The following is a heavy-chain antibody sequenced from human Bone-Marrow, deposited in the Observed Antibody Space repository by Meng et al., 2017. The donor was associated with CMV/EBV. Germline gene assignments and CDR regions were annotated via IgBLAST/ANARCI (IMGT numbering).Heavy chain of an antibody. D-gene: IGHD5-12*01. CDR2: INWNGGST. CDR3: ARHNIVATVDSYYFGMDV. J-gene: IGHJ6*01. V-gene: IGHV3-20*04. Sequence: GGSLRLSCAASGFTFDDYGMSWVRQAPGKGLEWVSGINWNGGSTGYADSVKGRFTTSRDNAKNSLYLQMNGLRADDTAVYFCARHNIVATVDSYYFGMDVWGQGTTVTGFS. CDR1: GFTFDDYG.